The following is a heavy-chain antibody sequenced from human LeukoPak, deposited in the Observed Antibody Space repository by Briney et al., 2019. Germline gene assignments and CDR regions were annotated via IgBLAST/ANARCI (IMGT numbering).Heavy chain of an antibody. V-gene: IGHV1-8*01. D-gene: IGHD6-13*01. CDR3: ATQARGMAAADPFDY. Sequence: APVKVSCKASGYTFTSYDINWVRQATGQGLKWMGWMNPNSGNTGYAQKFQGRVTMTRNTSISTAYMELSSLRSEDTAVYYCATQARGMAAADPFDYWGQGTLVTVSS. CDR1: GYTFTSYD. CDR2: MNPNSGNT. J-gene: IGHJ4*02.